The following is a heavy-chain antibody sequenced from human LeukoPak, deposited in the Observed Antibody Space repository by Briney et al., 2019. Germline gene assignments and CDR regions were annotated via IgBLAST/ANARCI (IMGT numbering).Heavy chain of an antibody. CDR1: GYTFTGYY. V-gene: IGHV1-2*02. CDR3: AREGPDYYGSGSDLNWFDP. CDR2: INPNSGGT. Sequence: ASVKVSCKASGYTFTGYYMHWVRQAPGQGLEWMGWINPNSGGTNYAQKFQGRVTMTRDTSISTAYMELSRLRSDDTAVYYCAREGPDYYGSGSDLNWFDPWGQGTLVTVSS. D-gene: IGHD3-10*01. J-gene: IGHJ5*02.